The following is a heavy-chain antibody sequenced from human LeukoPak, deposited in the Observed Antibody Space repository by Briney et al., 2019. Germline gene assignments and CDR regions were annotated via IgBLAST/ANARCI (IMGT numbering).Heavy chain of an antibody. CDR2: IYSSGST. J-gene: IGHJ6*03. CDR1: GGSISSGSLC. Sequence: PSRTLSLTCTVSGGSISSGSLCWGWIRQPAGKGLEWIVRIYSSGSTNYNPSLKSRVTISVDTSKNQFSLKLSSVTAADTAVYYCEREGEQLVRSYYYYYMDVWGKGTTVTVSS. V-gene: IGHV4-61*02. D-gene: IGHD6-13*01. CDR3: EREGEQLVRSYYYYYMDV.